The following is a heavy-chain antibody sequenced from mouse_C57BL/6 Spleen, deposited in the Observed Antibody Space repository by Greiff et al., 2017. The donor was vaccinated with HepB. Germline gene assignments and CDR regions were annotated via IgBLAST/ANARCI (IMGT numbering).Heavy chain of an antibody. CDR3: AREPDYDGYFDV. CDR1: GFTFSSYA. J-gene: IGHJ1*03. Sequence: DVQLVESGGGLVKPGGSLKLSCAASGFTFSSYAMSWVRQTPEKRLEWVATISDGGSYTYYPDNVKGRFTISRDNAKNNLYLQMSHLKSEDTAMYYCAREPDYDGYFDVWGTGTTVTVSS. CDR2: ISDGGSYT. V-gene: IGHV5-4*01. D-gene: IGHD2-4*01.